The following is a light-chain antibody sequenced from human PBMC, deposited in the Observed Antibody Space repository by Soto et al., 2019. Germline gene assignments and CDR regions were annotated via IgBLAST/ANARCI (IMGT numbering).Light chain of an antibody. Sequence: QSVLTQPPSVSGAPGQRVSISCTGSSSNSGAGYDVHWYQQLPGTAPKLLIYGNSNRPSGVPDRFSGSKSGTSASLAITGLHAEDEADYYCQSSDSSLSGWVFGGGTKVTVL. CDR1: SSNSGAGYD. J-gene: IGLJ3*02. V-gene: IGLV1-40*01. CDR3: QSSDSSLSGWV. CDR2: GNS.